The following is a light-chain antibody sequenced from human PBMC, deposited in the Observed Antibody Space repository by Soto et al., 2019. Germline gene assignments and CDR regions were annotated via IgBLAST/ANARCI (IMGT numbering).Light chain of an antibody. Sequence: LAQPRSVSGSPGQSVTISCTGTSSDVGGYNYVSWYQQHPGKAPKLMIYDVSKRPSGVPDRFSGSKSGNTASLTISGLQAEDEADYYCCSYAGSYTFNYVFGTGTKVTVL. J-gene: IGLJ1*01. CDR3: CSYAGSYTFNYV. V-gene: IGLV2-11*01. CDR1: SSDVGGYNY. CDR2: DVS.